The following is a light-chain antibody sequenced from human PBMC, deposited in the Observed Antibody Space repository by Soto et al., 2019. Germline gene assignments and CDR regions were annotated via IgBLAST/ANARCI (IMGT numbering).Light chain of an antibody. Sequence: EIVLTQSPATLSLSPWERATLSCRASQTVSSYLAWFQQKPGQAPRLLIYDASKRATGIPARFSGRGSGTDFTLTISSLEPEDFAVYYCQQRSNWPITFGQGTRLEIK. CDR3: QQRSNWPIT. J-gene: IGKJ5*01. V-gene: IGKV3-11*01. CDR2: DAS. CDR1: QTVSSY.